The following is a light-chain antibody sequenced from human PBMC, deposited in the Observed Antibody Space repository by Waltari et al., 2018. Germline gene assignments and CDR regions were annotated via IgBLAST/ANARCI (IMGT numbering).Light chain of an antibody. J-gene: IGKJ5*01. CDR2: RAS. CDR1: QKINTN. V-gene: IGKV3-15*01. Sequence: EVEMTQSPATLSVSPGDRATLSCRASQKINTNLDWYQQSPGQPPRLLIYRASARASGIPARFSGSGSGTEFTLPISSLQSEDSAVYYCQQYNVWPPITFGQGTRVEIK. CDR3: QQYNVWPPIT.